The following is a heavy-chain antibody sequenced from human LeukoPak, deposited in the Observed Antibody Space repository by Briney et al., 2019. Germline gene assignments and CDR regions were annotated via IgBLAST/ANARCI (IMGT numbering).Heavy chain of an antibody. CDR2: ITANGDRT. CDR3: ATFGVIVRNNYFDY. D-gene: IGHD3-3*01. Sequence: GGSLRLSCVTSGFTFKTYAMNWVRQAPGKGLEWVSSITANGDRTYYADSVKGRFTISRDNSKNTLSLQMSSLRAEDTALYYCATFGVIVRNNYFDYWGQGALVTVSS. CDR1: GFTFKTYA. V-gene: IGHV3-23*01. J-gene: IGHJ4*02.